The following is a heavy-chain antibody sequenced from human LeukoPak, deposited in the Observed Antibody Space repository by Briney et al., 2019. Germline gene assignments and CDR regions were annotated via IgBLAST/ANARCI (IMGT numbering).Heavy chain of an antibody. V-gene: IGHV3-21*01. J-gene: IGHJ6*02. D-gene: IGHD2-15*01. Sequence: GGSLRLSCAASGFTFSDYGMHWVRQAPGKGLEWVLSISSSSSYIYYADSVKGRFTISRGNAKNSLYLQMNSLRAEDTAVYYCARMAIGYCSGGSCHRDYYYYGMDVWGQGTTVTVSS. CDR2: ISSSSSYI. CDR1: GFTFSDYG. CDR3: ARMAIGYCSGGSCHRDYYYYGMDV.